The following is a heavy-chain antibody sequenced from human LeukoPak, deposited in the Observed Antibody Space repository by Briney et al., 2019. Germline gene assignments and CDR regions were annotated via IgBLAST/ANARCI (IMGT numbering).Heavy chain of an antibody. D-gene: IGHD5-24*01. Sequence: ASVKVSCKASGYTFTSYYMHWVRQAPGQGLEWMGIINPSGGSTSYAQKFQGRVTMTRDTSTSTVYMELSSLRSEDTAVYYCAKPGPRTPRDGATIMPDYWGQGTLVTVSS. J-gene: IGHJ4*02. CDR1: GYTFTSYY. CDR3: AKPGPRTPRDGATIMPDY. V-gene: IGHV1-46*01. CDR2: INPSGGST.